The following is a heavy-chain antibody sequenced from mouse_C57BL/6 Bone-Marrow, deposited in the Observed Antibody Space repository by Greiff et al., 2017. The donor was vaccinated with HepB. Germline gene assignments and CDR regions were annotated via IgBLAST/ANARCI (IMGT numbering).Heavy chain of an antibody. CDR1: GYTFTDYY. V-gene: IGHV1-26*01. CDR3: VCVRYYFDY. J-gene: IGHJ2*01. CDR2: INPNNGGT. Sequence: EVQLKQSGPELVKPGASVKISCKASGYTFTDYYMNWVKQSHGKSLEWIGDINPNNGGTSYNQKFKGKATLTVDKSSSTDYMELRSLTSEDSAVYYCVCVRYYFDYWGQGTTLTVSS.